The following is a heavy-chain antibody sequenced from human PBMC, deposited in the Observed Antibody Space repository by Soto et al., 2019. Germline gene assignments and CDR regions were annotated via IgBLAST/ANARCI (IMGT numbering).Heavy chain of an antibody. CDR1: GGSISSGDYY. CDR3: ASCGGDCYVAFDI. CDR2: IYYSGST. Sequence: SETLSLTCTVSGGSISSGDYYWSWIRQPPGKGLEWIGYIYYSGSTYYNPSLKSRVTISVDTSKNQFSLKLSSVTAADTAVYYCASCGGDCYVAFDIWGQGKMVT. J-gene: IGHJ3*02. V-gene: IGHV4-30-4*01. D-gene: IGHD2-21*02.